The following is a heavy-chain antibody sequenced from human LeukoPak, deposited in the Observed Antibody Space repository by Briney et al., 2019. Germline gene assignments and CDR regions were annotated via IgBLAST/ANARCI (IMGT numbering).Heavy chain of an antibody. D-gene: IGHD1-26*01. CDR3: ARHGTSSFYYYAMDV. CDR1: GASFSGFY. CDR2: INHSGGT. V-gene: IGHV4-34*01. Sequence: PSETLSLTCAVYGASFSGFYGTWIRQPPGKGPEWIGEINHSGGTTYSPSLESPITISVDTSKNQFFLKLSSVTAADTAVYYCARHGTSSFYYYAMDVWGQGTTVTVSS. J-gene: IGHJ6*02.